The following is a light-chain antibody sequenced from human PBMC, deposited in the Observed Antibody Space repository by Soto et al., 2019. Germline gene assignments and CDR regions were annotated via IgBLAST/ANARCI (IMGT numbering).Light chain of an antibody. CDR3: AAWDDSLSGRV. J-gene: IGLJ1*01. CDR2: RNN. V-gene: IGLV1-47*01. CDR1: SSNIGSNY. Sequence: QSALTQPPSASGTPGQRVTISYSGSSSNIGSNYVYWYQQLPGTAPKLLIYRNNQRPSGVPDRFSGSKSGTSASLAISGLRSEDEADYYCAAWDDSLSGRVFGTGTKVTVL.